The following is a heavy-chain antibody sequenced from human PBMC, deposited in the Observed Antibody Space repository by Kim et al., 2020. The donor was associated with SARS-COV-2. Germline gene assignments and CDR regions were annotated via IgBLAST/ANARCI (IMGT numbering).Heavy chain of an antibody. J-gene: IGHJ4*02. CDR3: ARDIVVVTAPTSDY. Sequence: ASVKVSCKASGYTFTGYYMHWVRQAPGQGLEWMGWINPNSGGTNYAQKFQGRVTMTRDTSISTAYMELSRLRSDDTAVYYCARDIVVVTAPTSDYWGQGTLVTVSS. CDR1: GYTFTGYY. CDR2: INPNSGGT. D-gene: IGHD2-21*02. V-gene: IGHV1-2*02.